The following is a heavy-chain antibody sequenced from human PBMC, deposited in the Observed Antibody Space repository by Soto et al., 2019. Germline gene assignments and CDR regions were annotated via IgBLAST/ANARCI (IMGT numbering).Heavy chain of an antibody. V-gene: IGHV1-69*13. J-gene: IGHJ3*02. Sequence: ASVKVSCKASGGTFSSYAISWVRQAPGQRLEWMGGIIPSNGTANYAQKFQGRVTITADESTSTAYMELSSLRSEDTAVYYCARGTYSSGWYYAFDIWGKGTMVTVSS. D-gene: IGHD6-19*01. CDR1: GGTFSSYA. CDR2: IIPSNGTA. CDR3: ARGTYSSGWYYAFDI.